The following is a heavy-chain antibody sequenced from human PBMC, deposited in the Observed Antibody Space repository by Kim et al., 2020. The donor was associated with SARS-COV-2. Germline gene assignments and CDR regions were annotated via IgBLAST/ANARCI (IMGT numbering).Heavy chain of an antibody. Sequence: SETLSLTCTVSGGSISSSSYYWGWIRQPPGKGLEWIGSIYYSGSTYYNPSLKSRVTISVDTSKNQFSLKLSSVTAADTAVYYCARRTNYDILTGYYYYYYGMDVWGQGTTVTVSS. D-gene: IGHD3-9*01. CDR1: GGSISSSSYY. V-gene: IGHV4-39*01. CDR2: IYYSGST. CDR3: ARRTNYDILTGYYYYYYGMDV. J-gene: IGHJ6*02.